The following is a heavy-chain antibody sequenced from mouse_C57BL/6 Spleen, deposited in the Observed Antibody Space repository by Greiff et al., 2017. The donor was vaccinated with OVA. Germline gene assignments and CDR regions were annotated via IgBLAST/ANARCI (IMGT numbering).Heavy chain of an antibody. J-gene: IGHJ2*01. CDR3: ARWGYDYDVDY. Sequence: QVQLKGSGPELVKPGASVKISCKASGYAFSSSWMNWVKQRPGKGLEWIGRIYPGDGDTNYNGKFKGKATLTADKSSSTAYMQLSSLTSEDSAVYFCARWGYDYDVDYWGQGTTLTVSS. V-gene: IGHV1-82*01. CDR1: GYAFSSSW. CDR2: IYPGDGDT. D-gene: IGHD2-4*01.